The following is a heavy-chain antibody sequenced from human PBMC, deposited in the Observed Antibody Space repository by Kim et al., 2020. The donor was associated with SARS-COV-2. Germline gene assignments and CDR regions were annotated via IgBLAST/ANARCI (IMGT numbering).Heavy chain of an antibody. J-gene: IGHJ4*02. D-gene: IGHD6-6*01. CDR3: ARVGIAARPGGDY. Sequence: YAQKVQGRVTMTRDTSISTAYMGLSRLRSDDTAVYYCARVGIAARPGGDYWGQGTLVTVSS. V-gene: IGHV1-2*02.